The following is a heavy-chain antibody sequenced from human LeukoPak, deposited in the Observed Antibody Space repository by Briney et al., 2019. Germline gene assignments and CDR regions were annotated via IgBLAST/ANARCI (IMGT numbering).Heavy chain of an antibody. D-gene: IGHD5/OR15-5a*01. V-gene: IGHV4-34*01. CDR2: IDHSGST. CDR3: ARGLRVARPER. J-gene: IGHJ4*02. Sequence: PSETLSLTCAVYGGXFTGYYCSWIRQPPGKGLEWIGEIDHSGSTNYNPSLKSRVTISVDTSKNQFSLKLTSVTAADTAVYYCARGLRVARPERWGQGTLVTVSS. CDR1: GGXFTGYY.